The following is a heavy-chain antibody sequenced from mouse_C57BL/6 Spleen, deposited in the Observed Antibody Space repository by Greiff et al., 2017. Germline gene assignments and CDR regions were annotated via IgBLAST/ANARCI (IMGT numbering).Heavy chain of an antibody. CDR1: GFNIKDDY. J-gene: IGHJ3*01. CDR2: IDPENGDT. V-gene: IGHV14-4*01. Sequence: VQLQQSGAELVRPGASVKLSCTASGFNIKDDYMHWVKQRPEQGLEWIGWIDPENGDTKYASKFQGKATITADTSSNTAYLQLSSLTSEDTSVYYCTTGPVVARGCAYWGQGTLVTVSA. D-gene: IGHD1-1*01. CDR3: TTGPVVARGCAY.